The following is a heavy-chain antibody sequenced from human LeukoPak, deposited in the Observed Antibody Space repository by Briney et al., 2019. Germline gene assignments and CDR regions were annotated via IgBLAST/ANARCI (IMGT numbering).Heavy chain of an antibody. CDR2: ISAYNGNT. Sequence: ASVKVSCKASGYTFTNYGISWVRQAPGQGLEWMGWISAYNGNTNYAQKFQGRITMTTDTSTSTAYMELRSLRSDDTAVYYCARDQFYRPYRGEAISFDYWGQGTLVTVSS. D-gene: IGHD3-10*01. J-gene: IGHJ4*02. CDR3: ARDQFYRPYRGEAISFDY. V-gene: IGHV1-18*01. CDR1: GYTFTNYG.